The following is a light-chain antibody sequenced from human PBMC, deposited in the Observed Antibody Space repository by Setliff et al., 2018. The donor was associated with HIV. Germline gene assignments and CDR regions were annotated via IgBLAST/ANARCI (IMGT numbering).Light chain of an antibody. V-gene: IGLV2-18*02. CDR3: ATRTAGSTPYV. CDR1: SSDVGYYNR. CDR2: EVS. J-gene: IGLJ1*01. Sequence: QSALTQPPSVSGSPGQSVTISCTGTSSDVGYYNRVSWYQQPPGTVPRLMIYEVSSRPSGVPDRFSGSKSGNTASLTISGLQADDEADYYCATRTAGSTPYVFGTGTKVTVL.